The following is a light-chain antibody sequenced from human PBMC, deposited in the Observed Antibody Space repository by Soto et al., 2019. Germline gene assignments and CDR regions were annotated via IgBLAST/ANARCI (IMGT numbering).Light chain of an antibody. CDR2: HAT. CDR3: SSYAGSNIHYV. J-gene: IGLJ1*01. V-gene: IGLV2-8*01. Sequence: QSALTQPPSASGSPGQSVTISCTGTSSDAGGYNYVSWYQQHPGKAHKPSTYHATTRPSGIPDRFSGSKSGNTASLTVSGLQAEDEADYYCSSYAGSNIHYVFGPGTKVTVL. CDR1: SSDAGGYNY.